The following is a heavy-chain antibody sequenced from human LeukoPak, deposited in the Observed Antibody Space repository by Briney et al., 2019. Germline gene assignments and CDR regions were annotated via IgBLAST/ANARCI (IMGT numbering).Heavy chain of an antibody. V-gene: IGHV1-2*02. J-gene: IGHJ4*02. D-gene: IGHD5-12*01. CDR1: GYSFSDYY. Sequence: ASVKVSCKSSGYSFSDYYMHWVRQAPGQGLEWVGWTNPDTGDTNFAQRFQGRVTMTRDTSINTAYMELSSLTSDDTAVYYCAFLARTGARDWGQGTLVTVSS. CDR2: TNPDTGDT. CDR3: AFLARTGARD.